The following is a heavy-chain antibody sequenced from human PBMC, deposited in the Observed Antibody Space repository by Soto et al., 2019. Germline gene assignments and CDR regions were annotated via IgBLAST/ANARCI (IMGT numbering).Heavy chain of an antibody. CDR1: GFTFSSYW. J-gene: IGHJ4*02. V-gene: IGHV3-74*01. Sequence: GGSLRLSCAASGFTFSSYWMHWVRQAPGKGLVWVSRIKTDGSITSYADSVQGRFTISRDNAKNTLYLQMNSLRAEDMAVYYCAKYRGYCSGGSCSREGYLAYWGLGTLVTVSS. CDR3: AKYRGYCSGGSCSREGYLAY. D-gene: IGHD2-15*01. CDR2: IKTDGSIT.